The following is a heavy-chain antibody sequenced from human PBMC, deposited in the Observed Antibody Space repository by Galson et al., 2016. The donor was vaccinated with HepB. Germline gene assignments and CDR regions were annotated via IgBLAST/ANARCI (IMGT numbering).Heavy chain of an antibody. D-gene: IGHD3-22*01. CDR3: ARGELVVMD. V-gene: IGHV5-51*01. J-gene: IGHJ4*02. Sequence: GWIRQPPGKGLEWMGIIYPHDSDTRYSPSFEGHVTISADKSINTAYLQWSSLKASDTAMYYCARGELVVMDWGLGTLVTVSS. CDR2: IYPHDSDT.